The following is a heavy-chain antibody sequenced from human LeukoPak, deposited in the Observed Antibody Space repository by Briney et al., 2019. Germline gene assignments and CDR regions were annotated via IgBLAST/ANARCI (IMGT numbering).Heavy chain of an antibody. CDR3: ASGQAAAGDMGY. CDR1: GGSFSGYY. Sequence: SETLSLTCAVYGGSFSGYYWSWIRQTPGKGLEWIGEINHSGSTNYNPSLKSRVTISVDTSKNQFSLKLSSVTAADTAVYYCASGQAAAGDMGYWGQGTLVTVSS. J-gene: IGHJ4*02. CDR2: INHSGST. V-gene: IGHV4-34*01. D-gene: IGHD6-13*01.